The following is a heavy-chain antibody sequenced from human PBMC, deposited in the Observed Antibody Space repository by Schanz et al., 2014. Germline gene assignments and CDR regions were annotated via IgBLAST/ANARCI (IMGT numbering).Heavy chain of an antibody. J-gene: IGHJ4*02. D-gene: IGHD2-15*01. CDR1: GGSISSGGYY. CDR3: ATCSGGTCHAKPVLDN. Sequence: QVQLQESGPGLVKPSQTLSLTCTVSGGSISSGGYYWSWIRQHPGKGLEWIGYISYSGTTYYNPSLKSRVTISVSTSKTQFSLKLSSVTAADTAVYYCATCSGGTCHAKPVLDNWGQGTLVTVSS. V-gene: IGHV4-31*03. CDR2: ISYSGTT.